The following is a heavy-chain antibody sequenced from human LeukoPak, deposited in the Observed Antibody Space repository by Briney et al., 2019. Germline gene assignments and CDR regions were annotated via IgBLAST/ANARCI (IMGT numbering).Heavy chain of an antibody. V-gene: IGHV4-39*01. CDR1: GGSISSSSYY. CDR2: IYYSGST. J-gene: IGHJ4*02. CDR3: GFGGGPVPY. Sequence: SETLSLTCTVSGGSISSSSYYWGWIRQPPGKGLEWIGSIYYSGSTYYNPSLKSRVTISVDTSKNQFSLKLSSVTAADTAVYYCGFGGGPVPYWGKGTLVTVSS. D-gene: IGHD2-15*01.